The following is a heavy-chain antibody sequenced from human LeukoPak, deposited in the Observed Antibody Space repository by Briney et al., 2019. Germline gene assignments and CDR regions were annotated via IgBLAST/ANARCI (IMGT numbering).Heavy chain of an antibody. CDR2: IKQDGSEE. V-gene: IGHV3-7*01. D-gene: IGHD2-2*01. Sequence: GGSLRLSCSASGFNFSAYWMSWVRQAPGKRLEWVANIKQDGSEEHYVDSVKGRFTISRDNAKNSLYSQMNSLRAEDTAVYYCARDTPGEESHWGQGTLVTVSS. CDR1: GFNFSAYW. J-gene: IGHJ4*02. CDR3: ARDTPGEESH.